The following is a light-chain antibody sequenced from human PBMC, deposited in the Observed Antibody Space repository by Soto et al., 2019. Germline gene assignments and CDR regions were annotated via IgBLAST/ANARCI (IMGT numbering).Light chain of an antibody. CDR1: RSVSSN. J-gene: IGKJ5*01. V-gene: IGKV3D-15*01. CDR2: SPS. Sequence: EIVMTQSPATLSVSPGERATLSCRASRSVSSNLAWYQQKPCQAPRLLIYSPSTRATGIPARFSGSGSGTEFTLTISSLQSEDFAIYYCQQYKNWPAITFGQGTRLEIK. CDR3: QQYKNWPAIT.